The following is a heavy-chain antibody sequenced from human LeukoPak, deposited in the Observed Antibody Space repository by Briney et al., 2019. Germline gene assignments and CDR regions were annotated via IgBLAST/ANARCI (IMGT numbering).Heavy chain of an antibody. CDR1: GFTFRNAG. V-gene: IGHV3-15*07. Sequence: GGSLRLSCAAWGFTFRNAGMNGVREARGEGGEGVGRIKRKTDGGTTDFPAPLKGRFTISRNDSKNTLYLQMNSLRAEDTAVYYCAKYGVASSPIFDYWGQGTLVTVSS. J-gene: IGHJ4*02. CDR2: IKRKTDGGTT. CDR3: AKYGVASSPIFDY. D-gene: IGHD2-8*01.